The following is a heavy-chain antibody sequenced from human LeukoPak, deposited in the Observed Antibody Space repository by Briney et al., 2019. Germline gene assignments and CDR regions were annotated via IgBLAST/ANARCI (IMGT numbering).Heavy chain of an antibody. J-gene: IGHJ4*02. Sequence: SGGSLRLSCAASGFTVSSNFMSWVRQAPGKGLEWVSVIYSGGSTYYADSVKGRFTISRDNSKNTLYLQMNSLRAEDTAVYYCASRGYCSSTSCYLLDYWGQGTLVTVSS. D-gene: IGHD2-2*01. CDR2: IYSGGST. V-gene: IGHV3-66*01. CDR1: GFTVSSNF. CDR3: ASRGYCSSTSCYLLDY.